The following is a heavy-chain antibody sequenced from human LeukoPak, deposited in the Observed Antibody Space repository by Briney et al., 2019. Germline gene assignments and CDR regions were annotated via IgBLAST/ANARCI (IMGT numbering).Heavy chain of an antibody. V-gene: IGHV1-2*02. CDR1: GYTFTGYY. CDR2: INPNSGGT. J-gene: IGHJ4*02. CDR3: AGSPRDGYKSFFDY. D-gene: IGHD5-24*01. Sequence: ASVKVSCKASGYTFTGYYMHWVRQAPGQGLEWMGWINPNSGGTNYAQKFQGRVTMTRDTSISTAYMELSRLRSDDTAVYYCAGSPRDGYKSFFDYWGQGTLVTVSS.